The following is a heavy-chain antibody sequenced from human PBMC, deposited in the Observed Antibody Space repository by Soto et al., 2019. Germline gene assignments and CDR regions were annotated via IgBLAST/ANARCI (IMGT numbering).Heavy chain of an antibody. CDR2: ISGSGGST. D-gene: IGHD2-2*01. Sequence: EVQLLESGGGLVQPGGSLRLSCAASGFTFSSYAMSWVRQAPGKGLEWVSAISGSGGSTYYADSLKGRFTISRDNPNNTLYLQMNSLRAEDTAVYYCAKAQSTYYYYGMDVWGQGTKVTVS. V-gene: IGHV3-23*01. J-gene: IGHJ6*02. CDR3: AKAQSTYYYYGMDV. CDR1: GFTFSSYA.